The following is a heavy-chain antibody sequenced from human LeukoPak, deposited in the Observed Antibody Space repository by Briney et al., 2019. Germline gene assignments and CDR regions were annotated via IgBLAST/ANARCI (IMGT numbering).Heavy chain of an antibody. CDR3: ARDLSGPLDY. V-gene: IGHV3-66*01. CDR1: GFTVSHNY. CDR2: IYSGGST. J-gene: IGHJ4*02. D-gene: IGHD5-12*01. Sequence: GGSLRLSCAASGFTVSHNYMSWVRQAPGKGLEWVSVIYSGGSTNYADSVRGRFTISRDNSKNTLYLQMMRLRDEDTAVYYCARDLSGPLDYWGQGTLVTVSS.